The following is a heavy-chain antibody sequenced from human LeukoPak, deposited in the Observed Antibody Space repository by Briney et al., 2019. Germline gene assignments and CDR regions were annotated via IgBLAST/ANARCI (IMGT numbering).Heavy chain of an antibody. CDR2: ISAYNGNT. CDR3: ARVKYDFWSGYYMSA. V-gene: IGHV1-18*01. CDR1: GYTFTSYG. Sequence: ASVKVSCKASGYTFTSYGISWVRQAPGQGLEWMGWISAYNGNTNYAQKLQGRVTMTTDTSTSTAYMELRSLRSDDTAVCYCARVKYDFWSGYYMSAWGQGTLVTVSS. D-gene: IGHD3-3*01. J-gene: IGHJ5*02.